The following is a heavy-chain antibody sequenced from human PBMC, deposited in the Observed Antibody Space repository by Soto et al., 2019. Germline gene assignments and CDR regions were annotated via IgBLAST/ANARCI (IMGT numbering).Heavy chain of an antibody. Sequence: QVQLQESGPGLVKPSGTLSLTCAVSGGSISSSNWWCWVRQSPEKGLEWIGEIHHSGSTNYNPSLKSRVPISVDRSNNQFSLKLSSVTAADTAVYYCAGGNFDYWGQGTLVTVSS. CDR3: AGGNFDY. J-gene: IGHJ4*02. CDR1: GGSISSSNW. V-gene: IGHV4-4*02. CDR2: IHHSGST.